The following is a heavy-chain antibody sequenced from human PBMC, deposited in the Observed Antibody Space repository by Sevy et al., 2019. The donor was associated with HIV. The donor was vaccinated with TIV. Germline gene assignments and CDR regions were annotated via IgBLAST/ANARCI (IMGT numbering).Heavy chain of an antibody. V-gene: IGHV4-39*01. CDR3: ARLRSIAARLDPRYYFDY. CDR2: IYYSGST. D-gene: IGHD6-6*01. CDR1: GGSISSSSYY. J-gene: IGHJ4*02. Sequence: SETLSLTCTVSGGSISSSSYYWGWIRQPPGKGLEWIGSIYYSGSTYYNPSLKSRVTISVDTSKNQFSLKLSSVTAADTAVYYCARLRSIAARLDPRYYFDYWGQGTLVTVSS.